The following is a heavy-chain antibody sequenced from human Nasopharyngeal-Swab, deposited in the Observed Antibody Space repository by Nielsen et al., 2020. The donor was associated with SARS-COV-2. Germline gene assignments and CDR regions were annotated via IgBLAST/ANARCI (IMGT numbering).Heavy chain of an antibody. Sequence: SETLSLTCTVSGGSISSSSYYWGWIRQPPGKGLEWIGSIYYSGSTYYNPSLKSRVTISVDTSKNQFSLKLSSVTAADTAVYYWVGSSWYGDYYYYYGMDVWGQGTTVTVSS. CDR3: VGSSWYGDYYYYYGMDV. CDR2: IYYSGST. V-gene: IGHV4-39*07. J-gene: IGHJ6*02. D-gene: IGHD6-13*01. CDR1: GGSISSSSYY.